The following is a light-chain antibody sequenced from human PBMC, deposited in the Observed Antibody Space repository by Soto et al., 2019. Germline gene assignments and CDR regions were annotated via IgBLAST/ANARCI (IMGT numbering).Light chain of an antibody. CDR3: LQHSIYPLS. CDR1: QDIRSD. J-gene: IGKJ4*01. CDR2: AAS. Sequence: DIRMTKSPSSRSASVGDSVTITCRTSQDIRSDLGWFQQKPGKAPKRLIYAASNLQSGVPPRFSGSGSGAEFTLTISSLQPEDSATYYCLQHSIYPLSFGGGTKV. V-gene: IGKV1-17*01.